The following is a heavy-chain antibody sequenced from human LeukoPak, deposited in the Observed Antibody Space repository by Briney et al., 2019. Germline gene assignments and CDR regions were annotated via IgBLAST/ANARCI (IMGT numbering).Heavy chain of an antibody. CDR2: ISSSSSYI. D-gene: IGHD2-2*01. Sequence: GSLRLSCAASGFTFSSYSMNWVRQAPGKGLEWVSSISSSSSYIYYADSVKGRFTISRDNAKNSLYLQMNSLRAEDTAVYYCARAGPVPELPDYYGMDVWGQGTTVTVSS. J-gene: IGHJ6*02. CDR3: ARAGPVPELPDYYGMDV. CDR1: GFTFSSYS. V-gene: IGHV3-21*01.